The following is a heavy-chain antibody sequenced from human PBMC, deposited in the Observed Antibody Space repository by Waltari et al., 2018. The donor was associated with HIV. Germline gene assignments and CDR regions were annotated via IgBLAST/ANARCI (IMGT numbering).Heavy chain of an antibody. CDR1: GGSVSSKTYY. Sequence: QVQLQESGPGLVKPSETLSLTCTVSGGSVSSKTYYWSWIRQPPGKGLEWIGYIYHSASTNDNPSLKSRVTISVDTSKNQFSLRLTSVTAADTAVYYCARGGDGYNLAHAFDIWGQGTMVTVSS. J-gene: IGHJ3*02. D-gene: IGHD5-12*01. CDR3: ARGGDGYNLAHAFDI. CDR2: IYHSAST. V-gene: IGHV4-61*01.